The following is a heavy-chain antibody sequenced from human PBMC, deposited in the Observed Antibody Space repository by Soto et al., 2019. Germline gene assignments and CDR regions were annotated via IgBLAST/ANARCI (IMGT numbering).Heavy chain of an antibody. V-gene: IGHV3-15*07. J-gene: IGHJ4*01. CDR2: IKSKGHGGTT. Sequence: PGVSLRLSCAASGFAFSNAWINWVRQAPGKGLEWVGRIKSKGHGGTTDFAAPVRGRFAISRDDSRNLVYMQMNSLNTEDTALYYCTTDSYTSVIVVRFDYWGHGTLVTVSS. CDR3: TTDSYTSVIVVRFDY. CDR1: GFAFSNAW. D-gene: IGHD3-22*01.